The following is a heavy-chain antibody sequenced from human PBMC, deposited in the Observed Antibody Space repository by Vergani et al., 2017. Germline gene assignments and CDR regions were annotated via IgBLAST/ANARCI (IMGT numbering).Heavy chain of an antibody. Sequence: EVQLVESGGGLVQPGRSLRLSCAASGFTFDDYAMHWVRQAPGKGLEWVSGISWNSGSRVYAGSVKGRFTISRDNTKNSLYLQMNSLRAEATALYYCTKDGYCSGWIDVWGEGTTVTVSS. CDR2: ISWNSGSR. CDR1: GFTFDDYA. V-gene: IGHV3-9*01. J-gene: IGHJ6*04. CDR3: TKDGYCSGWIDV. D-gene: IGHD6-19*01.